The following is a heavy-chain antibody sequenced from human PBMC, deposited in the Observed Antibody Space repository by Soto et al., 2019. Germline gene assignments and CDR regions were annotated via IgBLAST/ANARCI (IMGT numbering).Heavy chain of an antibody. D-gene: IGHD6-19*01. J-gene: IGHJ4*02. CDR1: GFTFSSYG. CDR2: ISYDGSNK. Sequence: PGGSLRLSCAASGFTFSSYGMHWVRQAPGKGLEWVAVISYDGSNKYYADSVKGRFTISRDNSKNTLYLQMNSLRAEDTAVYYCAKDGAVSSGGYFDYWGQGT. V-gene: IGHV3-30*18. CDR3: AKDGAVSSGGYFDY.